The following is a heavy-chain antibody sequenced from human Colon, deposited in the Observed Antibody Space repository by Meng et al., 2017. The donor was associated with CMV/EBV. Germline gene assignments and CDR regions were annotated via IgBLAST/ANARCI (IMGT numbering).Heavy chain of an antibody. V-gene: IGHV3-43*01. CDR1: GFTFASHT. CDR3: AKAGGETDDFWSGYYNFIDY. CDR2: IDRDGFSA. J-gene: IGHJ4*02. Sequence: GGSLRLSCAASGFTFASHTMTWVRQAPGKGLEWVSVIDRDGFSAYYADSVKGRFTITRDNSKNALYLQMNSLRTEDTALYYCAKAGGETDDFWSGYYNFIDYWGQGTLVTVSS. D-gene: IGHD3-3*01.